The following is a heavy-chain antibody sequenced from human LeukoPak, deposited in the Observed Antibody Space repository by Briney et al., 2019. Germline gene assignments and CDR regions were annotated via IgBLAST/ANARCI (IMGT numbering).Heavy chain of an antibody. V-gene: IGHV3-23*01. CDR2: ITGSGGST. CDR3: AKDPTSWGQYCYSMDV. CDR1: GFTFSTYT. Sequence: PGGSLRLSCAASGFTFSTYTMSWVRQAPGKGLEWVSAITGSGGSTYYADSVKGRFTISRDNSKNTLYLQMNSLRAEDTAVYHCAKDPTSWGQYCYSMDVWGKGTTVTVSS. D-gene: IGHD3-16*01. J-gene: IGHJ6*03.